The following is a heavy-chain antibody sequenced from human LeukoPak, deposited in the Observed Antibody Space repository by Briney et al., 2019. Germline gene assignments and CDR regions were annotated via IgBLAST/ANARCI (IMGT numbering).Heavy chain of an antibody. V-gene: IGHV1-2*02. CDR1: GYTFTSYG. Sequence: ASVKVSCKASGYTFTSYGISWVRQAPGQGLDWMGWINPNSGGTNYAQKFQGRVTMTRDTSISTAYMELSRLRSDDTAVYYCATSAPPNWRNYEAAGAFDIWGQGTMVTVSS. J-gene: IGHJ3*02. D-gene: IGHD4-11*01. CDR3: ATSAPPNWRNYEAAGAFDI. CDR2: INPNSGGT.